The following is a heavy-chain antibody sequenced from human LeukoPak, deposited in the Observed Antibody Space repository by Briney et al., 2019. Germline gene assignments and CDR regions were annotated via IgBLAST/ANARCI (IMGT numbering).Heavy chain of an antibody. CDR3: ARDSYNSDFDY. CDR1: GFTFSSYW. CDR2: IKQDGSEK. Sequence: GGSLRLSCAASGFTFSSYWMSWVRQAPGKGLEWVANIKQDGSEKYYVDSVKGRFTIFRDNAKNSLYLQMNSLGAEDTAVYYCARDSYNSDFDYWGQGTLVTVSS. J-gene: IGHJ4*02. V-gene: IGHV3-7*01. D-gene: IGHD5-24*01.